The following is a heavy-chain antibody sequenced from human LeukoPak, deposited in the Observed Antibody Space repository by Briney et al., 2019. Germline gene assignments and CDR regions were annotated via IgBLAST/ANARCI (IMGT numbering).Heavy chain of an antibody. V-gene: IGHV1-69*13. CDR2: IIPIFGTA. Sequence: ASVKVSCKASGGTFSSYAISWVRQAPGQGLEWMGGIIPIFGTANYAQKFQGRVTITADESTSTAYMELSSLGSEDTAVYYCAREGGSRYFDYWGQGTLVTVSS. CDR1: GGTFSSYA. D-gene: IGHD3-16*01. CDR3: AREGGSRYFDY. J-gene: IGHJ4*02.